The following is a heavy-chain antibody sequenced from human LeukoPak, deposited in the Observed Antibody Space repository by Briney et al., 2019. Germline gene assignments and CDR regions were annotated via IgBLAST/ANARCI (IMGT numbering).Heavy chain of an antibody. J-gene: IGHJ4*02. CDR2: IYYSGST. D-gene: IGHD6-19*01. CDR1: GYSISSGHY. CDR3: ASSSVVAGQLN. Sequence: SEALSLTCTVSGYSISSGHYWGWIRQPPGKGLEWIGYIYYSGSTNYNPSLKSRVTISVDTSKNQFSLKLSSVTAADTAVYYCASSSVVAGQLNWGQGTLVTVSS. V-gene: IGHV4-38-2*02.